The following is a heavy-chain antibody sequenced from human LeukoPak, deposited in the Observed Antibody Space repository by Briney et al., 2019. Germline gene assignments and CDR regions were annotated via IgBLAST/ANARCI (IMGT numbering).Heavy chain of an antibody. CDR2: INSSGCYI. CDR1: GFTFSSYA. V-gene: IGHV3-21*01. D-gene: IGHD3-22*01. Sequence: GGSLRLSCAASGFTFSSYAMSWVRQAPGKGLEWVSSINSSGCYIYYADSVKGRFTTSRDNAKNSLYLQMNSLRAEDTAVYYCASGINYYDSSGYDCWGQGTLVTVSS. CDR3: ASGINYYDSSGYDC. J-gene: IGHJ4*02.